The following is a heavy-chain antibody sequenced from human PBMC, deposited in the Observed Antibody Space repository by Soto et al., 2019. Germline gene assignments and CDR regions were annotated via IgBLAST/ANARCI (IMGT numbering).Heavy chain of an antibody. Sequence: QVQLVQSGAEVRKPGSSVQVSCKASGGTFYTYTFSWVRQAPGQGLEWMGSITPIYPTTNYAEKFQGRLTVTADGYTNTAYMELNSLTSEDTAFYYCARSPRYSFSTSDDLDSWGQGTLVTFSS. J-gene: IGHJ4*02. CDR3: ARSPRYSFSTSDDLDS. V-gene: IGHV1-69*15. CDR2: ITPIYPTT. D-gene: IGHD5-18*01. CDR1: GGTFYTYT.